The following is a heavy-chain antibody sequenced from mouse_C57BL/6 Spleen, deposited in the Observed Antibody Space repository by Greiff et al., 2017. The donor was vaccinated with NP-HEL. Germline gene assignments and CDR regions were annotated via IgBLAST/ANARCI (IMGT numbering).Heavy chain of an antibody. Sequence: EVQLVESGGGLVKPGGSLKLSCAASGFTFISYAMSWVRQTPEKRLEWVATISDGGSYTYYPDNVKGRFTISRDNAKNNLYLQMSHLKSEDTAMYYCAREGAIDYDGFAYWGQGTLVTVSA. D-gene: IGHD2-4*01. CDR3: AREGAIDYDGFAY. CDR1: GFTFISYA. J-gene: IGHJ3*01. V-gene: IGHV5-4*01. CDR2: ISDGGSYT.